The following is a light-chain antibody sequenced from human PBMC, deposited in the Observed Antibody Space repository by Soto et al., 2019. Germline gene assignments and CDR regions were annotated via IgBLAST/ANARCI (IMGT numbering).Light chain of an antibody. CDR3: QQYNDYSGT. J-gene: IGKJ1*01. CDR1: QSITGW. CDR2: KAS. V-gene: IGKV1-5*03. Sequence: DIQMTQSPSTLSASVGDRVTITCRASQSITGWLAWFQQKPGKAPKLLISKASRLESGVPSRFSGSGSGTEFTLTISSLQPDDFATYYCQQYNDYSGTFGQGTKVDIK.